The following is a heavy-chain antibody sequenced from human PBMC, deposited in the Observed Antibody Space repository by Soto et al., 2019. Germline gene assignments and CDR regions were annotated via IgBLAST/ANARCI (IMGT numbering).Heavy chain of an antibody. CDR2: MNPNSGNT. D-gene: IGHD5-18*01. V-gene: IGHV1-8*02. Sequence: ASVKVSCKASGYTFTSYDINWVRQATGQGLEWMGWMNPNSGNTGYAQKFQGRVTMTRNTSISTAYMELSSLRSEDTAVYYCASSSGYSYGCDYWGQGTLVTVSS. J-gene: IGHJ4*02. CDR3: ASSSGYSYGCDY. CDR1: GYTFTSYD.